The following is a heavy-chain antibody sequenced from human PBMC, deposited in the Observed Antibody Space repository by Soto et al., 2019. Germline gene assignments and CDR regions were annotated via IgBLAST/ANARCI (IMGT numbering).Heavy chain of an antibody. CDR3: VTSQKGYNWNYFDH. Sequence: SETLSLTCAVSGASISGSYYYWAWLRQSPGKGPEWIGSVFYTGFTSYNPSLESRVSVSVDTSKSQFSLKLSAVTAADTAVYYCVTSQKGYNWNYFDHWGQGALVTVSS. D-gene: IGHD1-20*01. CDR1: GASISGSYYY. V-gene: IGHV4-39*01. CDR2: VFYTGFT. J-gene: IGHJ4*02.